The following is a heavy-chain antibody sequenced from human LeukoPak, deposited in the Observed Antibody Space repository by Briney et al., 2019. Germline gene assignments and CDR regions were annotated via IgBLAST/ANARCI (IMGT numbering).Heavy chain of an antibody. D-gene: IGHD3-10*01. J-gene: IGHJ6*04. CDR1: GGTFNIYA. CDR2: IIPIFGTA. Sequence: EASVSVSYKASGGTFNIYAISWVRQAPGQGLEWMGGIIPIFGTANYAQKFQGRVTITADKSTSTAYMELSRLRSEDTAVYYCARAGEGLSGSYLLYYYYYGMDVWGKGTTVTVSS. V-gene: IGHV1-69*06. CDR3: ARAGEGLSGSYLLYYYYYGMDV.